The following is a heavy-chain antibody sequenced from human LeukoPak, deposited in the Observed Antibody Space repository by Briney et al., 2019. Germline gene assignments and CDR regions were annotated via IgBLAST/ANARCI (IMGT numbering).Heavy chain of an antibody. CDR2: IYSGGST. V-gene: IGHV3-66*01. J-gene: IGHJ4*02. Sequence: PGGSLRLSCAASEFTVSSNYMSWVRQAPGKGLEWVSVIYSGGSTYYADSVKGRFTISRDNSKNTLYLQMNSLRAEDTAVYYCARDLSGSLDYWGQGTLVTVSS. D-gene: IGHD3-10*01. CDR3: ARDLSGSLDY. CDR1: EFTVSSNY.